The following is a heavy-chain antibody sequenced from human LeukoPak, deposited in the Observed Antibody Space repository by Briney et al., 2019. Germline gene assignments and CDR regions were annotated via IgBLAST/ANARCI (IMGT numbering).Heavy chain of an antibody. CDR2: MNPNSGIT. J-gene: IGHJ4*02. D-gene: IGHD4-17*01. Sequence: GASVKVSCKASGYTFTSYDINWVRQATGQGLEWMGWMNPNSGITGYAQKFQGRVTMTRNTSISTAYMELSSLRSGDTAVYYCARVGRLRKYYFDYWGQGTLVTVSS. CDR3: ARVGRLRKYYFDY. V-gene: IGHV1-8*01. CDR1: GYTFTSYD.